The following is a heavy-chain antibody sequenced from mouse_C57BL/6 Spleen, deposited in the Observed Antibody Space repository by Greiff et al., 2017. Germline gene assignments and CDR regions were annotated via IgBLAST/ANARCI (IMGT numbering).Heavy chain of an antibody. Sequence: QVQLQQSGAELVRPGTSVKVSCKASGYAFTNYLIEWVKQRPGQGLAWIGVFNPGSGGTNYNEKFKGKATLTVDKSSNTAYMQLSSLTSEDSAVYVRTTINYANFDYWGQGTTLTVSS. D-gene: IGHD2-1*01. J-gene: IGHJ2*01. CDR1: GYAFTNYL. CDR3: TTINYANFDY. V-gene: IGHV1-54*01. CDR2: FNPGSGGT.